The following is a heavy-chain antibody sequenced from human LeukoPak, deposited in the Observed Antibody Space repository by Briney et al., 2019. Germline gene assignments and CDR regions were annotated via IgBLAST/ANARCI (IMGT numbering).Heavy chain of an antibody. J-gene: IGHJ5*02. CDR1: GYTFTSDG. CDR3: ARDGYCSRTSCYAASDNWFDP. V-gene: IGHV1-2*02. Sequence: ASVKVSCKASGYTFTSDGISWGRQAPGQGLEWMGWINPNSGGTNYAQKFQGRVTMTRDTSISTAYMELSRMRSDDTAVYYCARDGYCSRTSCYAASDNWFDPWGQGTLVTVSS. CDR2: INPNSGGT. D-gene: IGHD2-2*03.